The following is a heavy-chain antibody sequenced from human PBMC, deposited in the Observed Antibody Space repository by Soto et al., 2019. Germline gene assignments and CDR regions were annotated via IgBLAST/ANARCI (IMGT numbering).Heavy chain of an antibody. J-gene: IGHJ4*02. D-gene: IGHD3-16*01. CDR3: AKDRLAGGFDY. CDR2: VSATAGTT. Sequence: GGSLILSCAASGFTFSNYPMSWVRQAPGKGLEWVSLVSATAGTTYYTDSVKGRFTISRDNSRNTVYLQMNSLRADDTAVYYCAKDRLAGGFDYWGQGTLVTVSS. V-gene: IGHV3-23*01. CDR1: GFTFSNYP.